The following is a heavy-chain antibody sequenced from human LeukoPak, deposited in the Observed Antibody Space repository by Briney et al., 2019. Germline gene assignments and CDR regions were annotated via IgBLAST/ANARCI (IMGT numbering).Heavy chain of an antibody. CDR2: ITSSGDDI. J-gene: IGHJ4*02. Sequence: PGGSLRLSCAASGFTFSDCYMSWIRQAPGKGLEWVAYITSSGDDIYYADSVKGRFTISRDNAKNALFLRMNSLRVEDTATYYCASDIVATSGDFWGQGTLVSVSS. V-gene: IGHV3-11*01. D-gene: IGHD5-12*01. CDR3: ASDIVATSGDF. CDR1: GFTFSDCY.